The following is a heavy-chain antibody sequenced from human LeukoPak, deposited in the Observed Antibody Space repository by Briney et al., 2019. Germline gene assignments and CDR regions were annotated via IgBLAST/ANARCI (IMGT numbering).Heavy chain of an antibody. CDR1: GFTFSSYA. CDR2: ISGSGGSS. Sequence: GGFLRLSCAASGFTFSSYAMSWVRQAPGKGLEWVSAISGSGGSSYYADSVKGRFTISRDNSRNTLYLQMNSLRAEDTAVYYCAKGSVVVPAAPGNWFDPWGQGTLVTVSS. D-gene: IGHD2-2*01. J-gene: IGHJ5*02. CDR3: AKGSVVVPAAPGNWFDP. V-gene: IGHV3-23*01.